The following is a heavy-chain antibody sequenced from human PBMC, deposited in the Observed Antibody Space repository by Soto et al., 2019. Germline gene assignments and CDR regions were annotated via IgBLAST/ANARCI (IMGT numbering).Heavy chain of an antibody. V-gene: IGHV1-69*12. J-gene: IGHJ4*02. CDR3: ARDATPLYSSSWLGEDY. CDR1: GGTFSSYA. Sequence: QVQLVQSGAEVKKPGSSVKVSCKASGGTFSSYAISWVRQAPGQGLEWMGGIIPIFGTANYAQKFQGRVTITADESTSTAYVELSSLRSEDTAVYYCARDATPLYSSSWLGEDYWGQGTLVTVSS. D-gene: IGHD6-13*01. CDR2: IIPIFGTA.